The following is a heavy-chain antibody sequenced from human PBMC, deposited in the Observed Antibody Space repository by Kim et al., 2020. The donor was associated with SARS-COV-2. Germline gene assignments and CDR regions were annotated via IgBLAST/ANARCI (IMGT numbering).Heavy chain of an antibody. V-gene: IGHV3-15*01. CDR3: GTGSAFDI. J-gene: IGHJ3*02. Sequence: GGSLRLSCAASGFTFSDSWMSWARQAPGKGLEWVGRIKTKTDGGTIDYAAPVKGRFTISRDDSKNTLFLQMNGLKTEDTAVYYCGTGSAFDIWGRGTVVTVSS. D-gene: IGHD3-10*01. CDR1: GFTFSDSW. CDR2: IKTKTDGGTI.